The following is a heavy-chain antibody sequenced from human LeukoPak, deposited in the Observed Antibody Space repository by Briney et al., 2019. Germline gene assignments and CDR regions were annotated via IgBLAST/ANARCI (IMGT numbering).Heavy chain of an antibody. CDR2: IYYSGST. V-gene: IGHV4-39*07. D-gene: IGHD4-17*01. Sequence: SETLSLTCTVSGGSISSSSYYWGWIRQPPGKGLEWIGSIYYSGSTYYNPSLKSRVTISVDTSKNQFSLKLSSVTAADTAVYYCARDRRGYGDYYYYTDVWGKGTTVTVSS. CDR3: ARDRRGYGDYYYYTDV. CDR1: GGSISSSSYY. J-gene: IGHJ6*03.